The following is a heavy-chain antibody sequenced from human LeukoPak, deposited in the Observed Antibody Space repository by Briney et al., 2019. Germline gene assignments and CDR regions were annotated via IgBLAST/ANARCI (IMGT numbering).Heavy chain of an antibody. CDR3: ARKTTALDY. V-gene: IGHV1-2*06. CDR1: GYTFTDYY. D-gene: IGHD4-17*01. J-gene: IGHJ4*02. CDR2: ISPDNGVT. Sequence: ASVKVSCKTSGYTFTDYYLYWVRQASGQGPEWMGRISPDNGVTKIAQKFQGRVTMTRDTSINTIYMELGRLTGDDTAVYYCARKTTALDYWGQGTQISV.